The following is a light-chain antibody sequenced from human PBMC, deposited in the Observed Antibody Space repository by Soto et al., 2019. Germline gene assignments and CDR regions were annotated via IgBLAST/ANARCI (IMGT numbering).Light chain of an antibody. CDR1: QGISRY. Sequence: IQLTQSPSSLSASVGDSVTITCRASQGISRYLSWYQQKPGRAPKLLISAASTLQSGVPARFSGSGSGTDFTLSITSLQPEDFATYYCQQLNIFPVTFGGGTKVEIK. CDR2: AAS. J-gene: IGKJ4*01. V-gene: IGKV1-9*01. CDR3: QQLNIFPVT.